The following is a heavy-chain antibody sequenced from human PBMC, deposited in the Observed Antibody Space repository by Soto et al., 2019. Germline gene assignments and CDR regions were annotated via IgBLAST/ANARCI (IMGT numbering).Heavy chain of an antibody. CDR1: GYTFSDYD. D-gene: IGHD2-2*02. V-gene: IGHV1-8*01. J-gene: IGHJ4*02. CDR2: MNPNSGNT. Sequence: ASVKVSCKASGYTFSDYDINWVRQAPEQGLEWMGWMNPNSGNTGYAQKLQGRVTMTRDFFTSTAYMELSSLTSDDTAVYYCARDLVPGYTGFSDYWGQGTLVTVSS. CDR3: ARDLVPGYTGFSDY.